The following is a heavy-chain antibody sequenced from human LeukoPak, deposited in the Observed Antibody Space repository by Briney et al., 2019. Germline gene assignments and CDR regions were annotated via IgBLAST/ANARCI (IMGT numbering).Heavy chain of an antibody. CDR3: ARETRYSSDY. J-gene: IGHJ4*02. V-gene: IGHV3-48*01. Sequence: GGSLRLSCAASGFTFNGYSMNWVRQAPGKGLEWVSYISSSGSTMVYANSVKGRFTISRDNAKNSLYLQMNSLRAEDTAVYYCARETRYSSDYWGQGTLVTVSS. D-gene: IGHD5-18*01. CDR1: GFTFNGYS. CDR2: ISSSGSTM.